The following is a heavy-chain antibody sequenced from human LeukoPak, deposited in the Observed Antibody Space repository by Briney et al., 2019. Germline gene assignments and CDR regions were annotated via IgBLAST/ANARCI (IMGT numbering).Heavy chain of an antibody. J-gene: IGHJ5*02. Sequence: PSETLSLTCAVYGGSLSGFYWSWISQPPGKGLEWIGEINHSGSTKYNPSLKSRVTISVDTSKNQFSLKLSSVTAADTAVYYCARVPDFDLKWFDPWGEGTLVTVSS. CDR1: GGSLSGFY. CDR2: INHSGST. CDR3: ARVPDFDLKWFDP. V-gene: IGHV4-34*01.